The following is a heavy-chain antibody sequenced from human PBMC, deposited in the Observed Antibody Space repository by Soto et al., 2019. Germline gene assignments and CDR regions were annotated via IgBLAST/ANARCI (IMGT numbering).Heavy chain of an antibody. J-gene: IGHJ6*02. V-gene: IGHV3-33*01. CDR2: IWYDGSNK. D-gene: IGHD2-2*01. CDR3: ARDASPYYGMDV. CDR1: GFTFSSYG. Sequence: GGSLRLSCAASGFTFSSYGMHWVRQAPGKGLEWVAVIWYDGSNKYYADSVKGRFTISRDNSKNTLYLQMNSLRAEDTAVYYCARDASPYYGMDVWGQGTTVTVSS.